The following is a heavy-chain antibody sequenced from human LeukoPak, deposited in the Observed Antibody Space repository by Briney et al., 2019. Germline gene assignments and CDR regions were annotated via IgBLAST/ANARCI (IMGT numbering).Heavy chain of an antibody. CDR3: ARVGGATAVTMYFEY. V-gene: IGHV3-48*02. CDR2: MTTSGNTI. D-gene: IGHD1-26*01. J-gene: IGHJ4*02. CDR1: GFTLRTYW. Sequence: GGSLRLSCAVSGFTLRTYWMHWVRQAPGKGLEWLSFMTTSGNTIFYAESVKDRFTISRDNAKKSLYLQMNSLRDEDTAVYYCARVGGATAVTMYFEYWGQGTLVTVTS.